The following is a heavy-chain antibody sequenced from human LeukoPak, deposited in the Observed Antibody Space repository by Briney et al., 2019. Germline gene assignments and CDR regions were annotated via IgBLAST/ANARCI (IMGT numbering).Heavy chain of an antibody. CDR2: INSDGRSI. Sequence: PGGSLRLSCAASGFTFSSYWMHWVRQGPEKGLVWVSRINSDGRSIAYADSVKGRFTISRDNAKSTLYLQMNSLRAEDTAVYYCLRCTNTNCFDYWGQGTPVTVSS. CDR3: LRCTNTNCFDY. D-gene: IGHD2-8*01. J-gene: IGHJ4*02. V-gene: IGHV3-74*01. CDR1: GFTFSSYW.